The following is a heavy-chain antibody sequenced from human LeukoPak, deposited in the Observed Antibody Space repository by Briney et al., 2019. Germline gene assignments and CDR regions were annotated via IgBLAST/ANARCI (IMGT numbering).Heavy chain of an antibody. J-gene: IGHJ3*02. V-gene: IGHV1-8*03. Sequence: ASVKVSCKASGYTFINYDINWVRQATGQGLEWMGWMNPKSGHTGYAQKFQGRVTITRNTSISTAYMELSSLRSEDTAVYYCARASAGDPAQDAFDIWGQGTMVTVSS. CDR1: GYTFINYD. D-gene: IGHD2-21*02. CDR3: ARASAGDPAQDAFDI. CDR2: MNPKSGHT.